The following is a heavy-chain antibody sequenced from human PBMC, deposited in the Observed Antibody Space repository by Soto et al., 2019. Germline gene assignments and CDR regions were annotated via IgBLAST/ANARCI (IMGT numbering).Heavy chain of an antibody. CDR1: GGSISSGGYY. Sequence: SETLSLTCTVSGGSISSGGYYWSWIRQHPGKGLEWIGYIYYSGSTYYNPSLKSRVTISVDTSKNQFSLKLSSVTAADTAVYYCAREPYYYDSSGYHTYGMDVWGQGTTVTVSS. J-gene: IGHJ6*02. CDR2: IYYSGST. CDR3: AREPYYYDSSGYHTYGMDV. V-gene: IGHV4-31*03. D-gene: IGHD3-22*01.